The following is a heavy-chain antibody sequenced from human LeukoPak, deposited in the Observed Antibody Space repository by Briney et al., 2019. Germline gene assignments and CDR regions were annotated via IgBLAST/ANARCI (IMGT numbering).Heavy chain of an antibody. CDR2: IKYDGDEK. V-gene: IGHV3-7*01. Sequence: GGSLRLSCAASGFIFSTYWMTWVRQAPGKGLEWVATIKYDGDEKFYVDSVTGRFTISRDNAKNSLYLQMNSLTAEDTAVYYCVRESFSRGDFNWGQGTLVSVSS. D-gene: IGHD7-27*01. CDR3: VRESFSRGDFN. CDR1: GFIFSTYW. J-gene: IGHJ4*02.